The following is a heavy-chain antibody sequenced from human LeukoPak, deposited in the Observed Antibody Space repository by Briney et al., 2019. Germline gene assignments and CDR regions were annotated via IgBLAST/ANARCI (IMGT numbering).Heavy chain of an antibody. Sequence: ASVKVSCKVSGYTFGAYGLSWVRQAPDQGLEWLGWIAPYEGDTQYTPKLQDRIILTADTATTTVYMELRSLRIDDTAVYYYASNFIRTGYFGEYYLHWGQGTQVVVSS. CDR2: IAPYEGDT. J-gene: IGHJ1*01. CDR1: GYTFGAYG. D-gene: IGHD3-9*01. V-gene: IGHV1-18*01. CDR3: ASNFIRTGYFGEYYLH.